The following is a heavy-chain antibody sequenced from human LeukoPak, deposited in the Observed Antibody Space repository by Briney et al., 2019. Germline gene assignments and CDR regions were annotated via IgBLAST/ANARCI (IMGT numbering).Heavy chain of an antibody. CDR2: IRSNPSGGTI. Sequence: GGSLRLSCAASGFTFSDAWMTRVRQAPGKGLQWVGLIRSNPSGGTIDYAAPVKGRFTISRDDSKDTLYLQMNSLNTEDTAVYYCVTAEDHRGGPIWGQGALVTVSS. CDR1: GFTFSDAW. V-gene: IGHV3-15*01. D-gene: IGHD2-15*01. CDR3: VTAEDHRGGPI. J-gene: IGHJ1*01.